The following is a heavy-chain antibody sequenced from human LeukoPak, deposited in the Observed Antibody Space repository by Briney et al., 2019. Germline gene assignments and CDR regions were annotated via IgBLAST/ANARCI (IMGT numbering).Heavy chain of an antibody. J-gene: IGHJ3*02. CDR2: ISYDGSNE. V-gene: IGHV3-30*18. CDR3: AKSQNGYKDAFDI. D-gene: IGHD5-24*01. Sequence: GGCLRLSCAASGFTFSSYGMHWVRQAPGKGLEGVAAISYDGSNELHADSVKGRFTITRDNSKNTLYLQMNSLRAEDTAVYYCAKSQNGYKDAFDIWGQGTVVTVSS. CDR1: GFTFSSYG.